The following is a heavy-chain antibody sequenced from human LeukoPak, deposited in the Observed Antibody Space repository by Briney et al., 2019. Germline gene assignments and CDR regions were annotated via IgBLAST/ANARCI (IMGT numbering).Heavy chain of an antibody. CDR2: ISFDGSMK. CDR1: GFTFTTYG. Sequence: GGSLRLSCAASGFTFTTYGMHWVRQAPGKGLEWEAFISFDGSMKFYADSVKGRFTISRDNSKNTLHLQMNSLRAEDTAVYYCAKDLIPKFDPWGQGTLVTVSS. J-gene: IGHJ5*02. V-gene: IGHV3-30*18. CDR3: AKDLIPKFDP.